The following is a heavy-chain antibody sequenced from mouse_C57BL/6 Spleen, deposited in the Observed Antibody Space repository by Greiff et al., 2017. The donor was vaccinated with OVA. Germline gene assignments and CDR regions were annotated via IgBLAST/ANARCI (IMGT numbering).Heavy chain of an antibody. D-gene: IGHD4-1*01. V-gene: IGHV1-80*01. J-gene: IGHJ3*01. Sequence: VHLVESGAELVKPGASVKISCKASGYAFSSYWMNWVKQRPGKGLEWIGQIYPGDGDTNYNGKFKGKATLTADKSSSTAYMQLSSLTSEDSAVYFCARSGLGPWFAYWGQGTLVTVSA. CDR1: GYAFSSYW. CDR3: ARSGLGPWFAY. CDR2: IYPGDGDT.